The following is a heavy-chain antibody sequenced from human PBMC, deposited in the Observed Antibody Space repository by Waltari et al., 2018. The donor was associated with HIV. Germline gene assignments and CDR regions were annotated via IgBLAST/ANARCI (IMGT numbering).Heavy chain of an antibody. V-gene: IGHV3-23*01. CDR3: AKGISVVVVAATEDY. D-gene: IGHD2-15*01. Sequence: EVQLLESGGGLVQPGGSLRLSCAASGFTFSRYAMSWVRQAPGKGLEWVSAMSGSGGSTYQADSVKGRFTISTDKSKNTLYLQMNSGRAEDTAVYYCAKGISVVVVAATEDYWGQGTLVTVSS. CDR1: GFTFSRYA. J-gene: IGHJ4*02. CDR2: MSGSGGST.